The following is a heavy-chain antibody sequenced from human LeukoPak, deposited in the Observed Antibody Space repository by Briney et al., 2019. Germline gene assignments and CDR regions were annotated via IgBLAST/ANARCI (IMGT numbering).Heavy chain of an antibody. J-gene: IGHJ4*02. Sequence: GASVKVSCKASGYTFTGYYMHWVRQAPGQGLEWMGWINPNSGGTNYAQKFQGRVTMTRDTSISTAYMELSRLRSDDTAVYYCARSWFGELSHFDYWGQGTLVTVSS. CDR1: GYTFTGYY. CDR3: ARSWFGELSHFDY. V-gene: IGHV1-2*02. D-gene: IGHD3-10*01. CDR2: INPNSGGT.